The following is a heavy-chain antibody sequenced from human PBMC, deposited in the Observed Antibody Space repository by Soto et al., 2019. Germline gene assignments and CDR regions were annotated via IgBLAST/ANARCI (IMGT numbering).Heavy chain of an antibody. Sequence: SVKVSCKASGGTFSSYAISWLRQAPGQGLEWMGGIIPIFGTADYAQKFQGRVTITADESTSTAYMELSSLRSEDTAVYYCARDRSIVVVTNDAFDIWGQGTMVTVSS. CDR1: GGTFSSYA. V-gene: IGHV1-69*13. J-gene: IGHJ3*02. CDR2: IIPIFGTA. D-gene: IGHD2-21*02. CDR3: ARDRSIVVVTNDAFDI.